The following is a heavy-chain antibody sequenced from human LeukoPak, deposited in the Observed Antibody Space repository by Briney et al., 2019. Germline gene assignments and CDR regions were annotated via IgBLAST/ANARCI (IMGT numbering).Heavy chain of an antibody. CDR1: GFTFDDYT. J-gene: IGHJ5*02. V-gene: IGHV3-43*01. CDR2: ISWDGGST. D-gene: IGHD6-19*01. CDR3: AKDNQGSGWYWFDP. Sequence: GGSLRLSCAASGFTFDDYTMHWVRQAPGKGLEWVSLISWDGGSTYYADSVKGRFTISRGNSKNSLYLQMNSLRTEDTALYYCAKDNQGSGWYWFDPWGQGTLVTVSS.